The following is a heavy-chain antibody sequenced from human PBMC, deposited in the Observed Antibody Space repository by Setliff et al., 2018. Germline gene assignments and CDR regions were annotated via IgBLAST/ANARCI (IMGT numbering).Heavy chain of an antibody. Sequence: SETLSLTCTVSNGSISSGNYFWGWIRQPPGKGLEWMGSIFYTGSTYYSPSLKSRVTMSIDTSKNQFSLNLSSVTAADTAVYYCARQPYSTTYYYYYYYMDVWGKGTTVT. CDR2: IFYTGST. J-gene: IGHJ6*03. CDR3: ARQPYSTTYYYYYYYMDV. D-gene: IGHD6-13*01. V-gene: IGHV4-39*01. CDR1: NGSISSGNYF.